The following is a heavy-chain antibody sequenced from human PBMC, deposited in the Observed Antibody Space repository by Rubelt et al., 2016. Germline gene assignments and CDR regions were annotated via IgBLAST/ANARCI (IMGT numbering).Heavy chain of an antibody. D-gene: IGHD5-18*01. CDR2: TYYRSKWYK. CDR1: GDSVSSNSAA. V-gene: IGHV6-1*01. J-gene: IGHJ5*02. Sequence: VQLQQSGPGLVKPSQTLSLTCAISGDSVSSNSAAWNWIRQSPSRGLEWLGRTYYRSKWYKCFALSVKSRITINSDTSKNQFSLQLNSVTPEDTAVYYCASGAYNYDLSWGQGTLVTVSS. CDR3: ASGAYNYDLS.